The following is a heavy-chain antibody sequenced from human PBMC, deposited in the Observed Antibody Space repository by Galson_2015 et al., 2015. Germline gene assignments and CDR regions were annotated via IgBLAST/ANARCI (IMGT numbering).Heavy chain of an antibody. J-gene: IGHJ4*02. CDR3: ARDPRRWATMIVVVSNDY. V-gene: IGHV3-30-3*01. CDR2: ISYDGSNK. CDR1: GYTFTSYA. D-gene: IGHD3-22*01. Sequence: SCKASGYTFTSYAMHWVRQAPGKGLEWVAVISYDGSNKYYADSVKGRFTISRDNSKNTLYLQMNSLRAEDTAVYYCARDPRRWATMIVVVSNDYWGQGTLVTVSS.